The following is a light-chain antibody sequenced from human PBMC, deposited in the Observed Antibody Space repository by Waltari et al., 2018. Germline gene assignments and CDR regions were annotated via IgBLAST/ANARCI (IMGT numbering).Light chain of an antibody. CDR2: AAS. CDR3: QQYYSWPLT. J-gene: IGKJ4*01. V-gene: IGKV3-15*01. CDR1: QSVSSN. Sequence: SPATLSLSPGERVTLSCWASQSVSSNLAWYQQKPGQAPRLLIYAASTRATGLPARFSGSGSGTEFTLTITSLQSEDFAVYCCQQYYSWPLTFGGGTKVEIK.